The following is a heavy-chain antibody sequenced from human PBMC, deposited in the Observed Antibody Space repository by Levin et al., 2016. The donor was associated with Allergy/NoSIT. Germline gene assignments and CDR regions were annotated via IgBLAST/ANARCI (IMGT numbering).Heavy chain of an antibody. CDR2: ISAYNGNT. Sequence: ASVKVSCKASGYTFTSYGISWVRQAPGQGLEWMGWISAYNGNTNYAQKLQGRVTMTTDTSTSTAYMELRSLRSDDTAVYYCARVSGLRGVTIITDYYYMDVWGKGTTVTVSS. J-gene: IGHJ6*03. D-gene: IGHD3-10*01. CDR1: GYTFTSYG. CDR3: ARVSGLRGVTIITDYYYMDV. V-gene: IGHV1-18*01.